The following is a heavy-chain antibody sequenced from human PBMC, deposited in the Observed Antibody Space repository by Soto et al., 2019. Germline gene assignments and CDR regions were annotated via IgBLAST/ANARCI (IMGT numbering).Heavy chain of an antibody. Sequence: ASVKVSCKASGYTFTSYGISWVRQAPGQGLEWMGWISAYNGNTNYAQKLQGRVTMTTDPSTSTAYMELMSLRSDDTAVYYGARGGTGSTYPVCSSTSCYSSWFDPWGQGALVTVSS. CDR1: GYTFTSYG. CDR2: ISAYNGNT. J-gene: IGHJ5*02. CDR3: ARGGTGSTYPVCSSTSCYSSWFDP. V-gene: IGHV1-18*04. D-gene: IGHD2-2*01.